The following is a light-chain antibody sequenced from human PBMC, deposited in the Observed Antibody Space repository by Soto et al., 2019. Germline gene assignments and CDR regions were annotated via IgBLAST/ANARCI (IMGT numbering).Light chain of an antibody. CDR1: SRDVGAYSS. V-gene: IGLV2-8*01. CDR2: DVT. J-gene: IGLJ6*01. CDR3: SALAGSINYV. Sequence: QSALTQPPSASGSPGQSVTVSCAGTSRDVGAYSSVSWYQHHPGKAPKLIIYDVTKRPSGVSDRFSGARSGNTAFLTVSGLQADDEADYYCSALAGSINYVFGSGTKVTVL.